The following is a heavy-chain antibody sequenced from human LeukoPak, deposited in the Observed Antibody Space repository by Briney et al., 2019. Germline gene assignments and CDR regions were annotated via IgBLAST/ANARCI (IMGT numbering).Heavy chain of an antibody. CDR1: GDSITSNY. V-gene: IGHV4-59*01. CDR2: IYYSGDT. J-gene: IGHJ4*02. D-gene: IGHD1-26*01. CDR3: AREGAGESMDFFDY. Sequence: SETLSLTCTVSGDSITSNYWTWIRQPPGKGLEWIGYIYYSGDTKYNPSLKSRATISINTSKNQFSLKLSSVTAADTAVYYCAREGAGESMDFFDYWGQGTLVTVSS.